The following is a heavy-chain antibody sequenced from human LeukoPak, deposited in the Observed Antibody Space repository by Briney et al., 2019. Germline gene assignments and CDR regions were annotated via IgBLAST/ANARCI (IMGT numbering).Heavy chain of an antibody. CDR1: GGSISSYY. V-gene: IGHV4-59*08. Sequence: SETLSLTCTVPGGSISSYYWSWIRQPPGKGLEWIGDIYYSGSTNYNPSLKSRVTISVVTSKNQFSLKLSSVTAADTAVYYCGRHLYGSGSSRGFDYWGQGTLVTVSS. CDR2: IYYSGST. CDR3: GRHLYGSGSSRGFDY. D-gene: IGHD3-10*01. J-gene: IGHJ4*02.